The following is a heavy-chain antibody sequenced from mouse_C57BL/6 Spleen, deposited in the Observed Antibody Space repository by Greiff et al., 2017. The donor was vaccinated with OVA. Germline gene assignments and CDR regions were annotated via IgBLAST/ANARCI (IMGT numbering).Heavy chain of an antibody. CDR1: GYTFTDYY. CDR2: IYPGSGNT. J-gene: IGHJ4*01. Sequence: QVQLQQSGAELVRPGASVKLSCKASGYTFTDYYINWVKQRPGQGLEWIARIYPGSGNTYYNEKFKGKATLTAEKSSSTAYMQLSSLTSEDAAVYFCARSRDLLWEDYWGQGTSVTVSS. CDR3: ARSRDLLWEDY. V-gene: IGHV1-76*01. D-gene: IGHD2-1*01.